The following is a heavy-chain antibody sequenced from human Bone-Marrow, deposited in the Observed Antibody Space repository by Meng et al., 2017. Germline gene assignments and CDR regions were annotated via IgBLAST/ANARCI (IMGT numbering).Heavy chain of an antibody. D-gene: IGHD4-11*01. CDR3: ARGPTTMAHDFDY. CDR2: INHSGST. V-gene: IGHV4-34*01. Sequence: VQAQRWGAGLLKPSEPWSFTCAVYGGSFSGYYWSWIRQPPGKGLEWIGEINHSGSTNYNPSLESRATISVDTSQNNLSLKLSSVTAADSAVYYCARGPTTMAHDFDYWGQGTLVTVSS. CDR1: GGSFSGYY. J-gene: IGHJ4*02.